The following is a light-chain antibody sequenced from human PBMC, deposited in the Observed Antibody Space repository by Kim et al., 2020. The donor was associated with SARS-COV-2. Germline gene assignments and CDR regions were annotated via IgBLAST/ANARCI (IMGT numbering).Light chain of an antibody. Sequence: PEKTALITCSGNNLGAKIVCGNQQRPGQSPLLVFYEDIKRPSGIPERVSGSNSGHTSPLTISGTQAMDEPDYSCQAWDSSTGVFGRGTKLTFL. V-gene: IGLV3-1*01. CDR2: EDI. J-gene: IGLJ2*01. CDR3: QAWDSSTGV. CDR1: NLGAKI.